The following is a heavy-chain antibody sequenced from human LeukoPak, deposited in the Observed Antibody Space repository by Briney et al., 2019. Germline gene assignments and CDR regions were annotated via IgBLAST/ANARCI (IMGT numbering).Heavy chain of an antibody. CDR2: INHSGST. J-gene: IGHJ4*02. CDR3: ARVDYYDSSGYPPGGY. D-gene: IGHD3-22*01. Sequence: SETLSLTCTVSGGSISSYYWSWIRQPPGKGLEWIGEINHSGSTNYNPSLKSRVTISVDTSKNQFSLKLSSVTAADTAVYYCARVDYYDSSGYPPGGYWGQGTLVTVSS. CDR1: GGSISSYY. V-gene: IGHV4-34*01.